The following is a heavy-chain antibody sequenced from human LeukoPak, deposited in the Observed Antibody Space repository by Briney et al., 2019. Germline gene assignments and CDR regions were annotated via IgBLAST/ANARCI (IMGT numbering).Heavy chain of an antibody. V-gene: IGHV3-23*01. J-gene: IGHJ4*02. D-gene: IGHD2-2*01. CDR1: GFTFSSYA. Sequence: PGGSLRLSRAASGFTFSSYAMSWVRQAPGKGLEWVSSITGSGDSAYYADSVKGRFTISRDNSKDTLYLQMNSLRAEDTAIYFCAKDEAWRPAADWGQGTLVTVSS. CDR3: AKDEAWRPAAD. CDR2: ITGSGDSA.